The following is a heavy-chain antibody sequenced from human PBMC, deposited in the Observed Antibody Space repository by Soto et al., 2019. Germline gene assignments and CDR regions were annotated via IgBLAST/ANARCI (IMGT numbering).Heavy chain of an antibody. Sequence: PSETLSLTCTVSGGSISIGGYYWSWIRQHPGKGVEWIGYSYYSGSTYYNPSLKSRVTISVDTSKNQFSLKLSSVTAADTAVYYCVRFLLGSLEWSPTERDRYYYYYGMDVWGQGAGVTVSS. CDR3: VRFLLGSLEWSPTERDRYYYYYGMDV. D-gene: IGHD3-3*01. V-gene: IGHV4-31*03. CDR2: SYYSGST. CDR1: GGSISIGGYY. J-gene: IGHJ6*02.